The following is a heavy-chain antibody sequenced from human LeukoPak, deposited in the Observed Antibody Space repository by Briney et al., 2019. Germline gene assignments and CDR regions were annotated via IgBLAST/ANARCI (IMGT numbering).Heavy chain of an antibody. V-gene: IGHV4-4*07. CDR3: AREGGELLAYYYYYMDV. Sequence: PSETLSLTCTVSGGSISSYYWSWIRQPAGKGLEWIGRIYTSGSTNYNPSLKSRVTMSVDTSKNQFSLKLSSVTAADTAVYYCAREGGELLAYYYYYMDVWGKGTTVTVSS. CDR1: GGSISSYY. J-gene: IGHJ6*03. CDR2: IYTSGST. D-gene: IGHD1-26*01.